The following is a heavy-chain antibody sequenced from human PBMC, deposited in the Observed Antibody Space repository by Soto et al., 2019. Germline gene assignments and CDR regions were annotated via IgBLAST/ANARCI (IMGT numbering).Heavy chain of an antibody. D-gene: IGHD5-12*01. Sequence: GASVKVSCKTSGYTFTNYFVHWVRQAPGQGLEWMGAINPGNRITNYALKFQGRVTMTRDTSTNTVYLELSSLRSDDTAVYSCARELATIRGVYFDYWGQGTPVTVSS. J-gene: IGHJ4*02. CDR1: GYTFTNYF. CDR3: ARELATIRGVYFDY. V-gene: IGHV1-46*01. CDR2: INPGNRIT.